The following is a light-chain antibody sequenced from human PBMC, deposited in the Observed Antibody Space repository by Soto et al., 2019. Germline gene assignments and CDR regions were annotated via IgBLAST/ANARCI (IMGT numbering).Light chain of an antibody. CDR3: WSYAGSSIPFG. CDR1: SSDVGSYNI. Sequence: QSVLTQPASVSGSPGQSITISCTGTSSDVGSYNIVSWYQQHPGKAPKLMIYEVSKRPSGVSNRFSGSKSGNTASLTISGLQAEDEADYYCWSYAGSSIPFGFGTGTKLTVL. CDR2: EVS. J-gene: IGLJ1*01. V-gene: IGLV2-23*02.